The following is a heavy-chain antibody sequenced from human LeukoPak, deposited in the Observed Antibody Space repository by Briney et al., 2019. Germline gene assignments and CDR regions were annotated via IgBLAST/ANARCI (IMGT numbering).Heavy chain of an antibody. CDR3: ARDHYGSGSYKSYFDS. CDR1: SGSISGDY. J-gene: IGHJ5*01. CDR2: LYSSGST. D-gene: IGHD3-10*01. V-gene: IGHV4-4*07. Sequence: PSETLSLTCTVSSGSISGDYWSWLRQPAGKGLEWIGRLYSSGSTKYNPSLKSRVTISVGDSNNQFTLKLTSVTAADTAVYYCARDHYGSGSYKSYFDSWGQGIRVTVSS.